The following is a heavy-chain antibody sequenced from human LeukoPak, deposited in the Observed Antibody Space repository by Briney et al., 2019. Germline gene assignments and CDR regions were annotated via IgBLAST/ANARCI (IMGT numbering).Heavy chain of an antibody. V-gene: IGHV4-4*02. CDR3: ARGFAFWSAYYKDNWFDP. J-gene: IGHJ5*02. Sequence: TETLSLTCAVSGGSISSSNWWSWVRQPPGKGLEWIGEIYHSGSTNYNPSLKSRVTISVDESKNQFSLKLSSVTAADTAVYYCARGFAFWSAYYKDNWFDPWGQGTLVTVSS. CDR1: GGSISSSNW. CDR2: IYHSGST. D-gene: IGHD3-3*01.